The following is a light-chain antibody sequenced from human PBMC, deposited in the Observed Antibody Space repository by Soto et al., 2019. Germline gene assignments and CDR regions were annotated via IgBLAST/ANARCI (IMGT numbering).Light chain of an antibody. CDR1: SSDVGGYDS. V-gene: IGLV2-14*01. CDR2: EVN. J-gene: IGLJ3*02. CDR3: ASYAGSIKTV. Sequence: QSALTQPASVSGSPGQSITMSCTGTSSDVGGYDSVSWYQQNPGKAPKLLIYEVNNRPSGVSNRFSGSKSGNTASLTVSGLQAEDEADYYCASYAGSIKTVFGGGTKLTVL.